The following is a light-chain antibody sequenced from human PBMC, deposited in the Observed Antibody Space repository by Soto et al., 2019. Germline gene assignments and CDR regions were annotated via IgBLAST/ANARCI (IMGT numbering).Light chain of an antibody. J-gene: IGKJ1*01. CDR2: AAS. Sequence: DIQMTQSPSSLSASVGDRVTITCRASRDITDYLAWYQQKQGQVPKLLIYAASTLQSGVPSRFTASGAGTDFTLTITGLHPEEFATYYCQNYNSAPWTFGQGNKVAF. CDR1: RDITDY. V-gene: IGKV1-27*01. CDR3: QNYNSAPWT.